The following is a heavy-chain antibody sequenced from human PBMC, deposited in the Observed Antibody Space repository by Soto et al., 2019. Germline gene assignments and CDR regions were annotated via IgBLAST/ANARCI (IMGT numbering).Heavy chain of an antibody. V-gene: IGHV3-30*03. CDR2: ISKDGSVK. D-gene: IGHD2-8*02. CDR1: GFTFSSYG. J-gene: IGHJ4*02. CDR3: TGEVASGY. Sequence: QVQLVESGGGVVQPGRSLRLSCAASGFTFSSYGMHWVRQAPGKGLERVAVISKDGSVKYYADSVKGRFTISRDNSQNTLYLQMNSLGAEDTAVYYCTGEVASGYWGQGTLVTVSS.